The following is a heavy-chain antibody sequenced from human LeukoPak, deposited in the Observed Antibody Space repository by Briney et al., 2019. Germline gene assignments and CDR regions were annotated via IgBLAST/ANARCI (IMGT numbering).Heavy chain of an antibody. Sequence: SETLSLTRSVSGASIIGTDWSWIRQPPGKGLEWFGHIYYSGSTTYNPSLKSRVTISVDSSKNQFSLRLSSVTAADTAVYYCARCLSRCNNGFDIWGQGTMVTVSS. D-gene: IGHD2/OR15-2a*01. CDR3: ARCLSRCNNGFDI. CDR1: GASIIGTD. J-gene: IGHJ3*02. V-gene: IGHV4-59*01. CDR2: IYYSGST.